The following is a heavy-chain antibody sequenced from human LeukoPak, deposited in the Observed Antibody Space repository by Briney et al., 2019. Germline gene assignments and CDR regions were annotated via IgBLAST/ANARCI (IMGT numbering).Heavy chain of an antibody. D-gene: IGHD3-22*01. CDR1: GYTFTRYG. Sequence: ASVKVSCKASGYTFTRYGISWVRQAPGQGLEWMGWISAYNGNTNYAQKLQGRVTMTTDTSTSTAYMELRSLRSDDTAVYYCASAYYYDSSGLGAFDIWGQGTMVTVSS. J-gene: IGHJ3*02. V-gene: IGHV1-18*01. CDR2: ISAYNGNT. CDR3: ASAYYYDSSGLGAFDI.